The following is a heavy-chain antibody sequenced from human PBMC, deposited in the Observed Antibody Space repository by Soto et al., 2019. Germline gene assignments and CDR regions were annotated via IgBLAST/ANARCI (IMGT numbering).Heavy chain of an antibody. CDR3: ARPLDSLAVAGSWYFDL. V-gene: IGHV4-39*01. CDR2: IYYSGST. D-gene: IGHD6-19*01. J-gene: IGHJ2*01. Sequence: QLQLQESGPGLVKPSETLSLTCTVSGGSISSSSYYWGWIRQPPGKGLEWIGSIYYSGSTYYNPSLKSRVTISVDTSKNQFSLKLSSVTAADTAVYYCARPLDSLAVAGSWYFDLWGRGTLVTVSS. CDR1: GGSISSSSYY.